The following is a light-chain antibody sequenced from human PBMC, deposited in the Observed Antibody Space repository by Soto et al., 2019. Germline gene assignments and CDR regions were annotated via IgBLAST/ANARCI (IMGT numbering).Light chain of an antibody. CDR2: GAS. V-gene: IGKV3-15*01. J-gene: IGKJ4*01. CDR1: QSVSSN. CDR3: QQYNNWPPT. Sequence: EIVMTQSPATLSVSPGERATLSCRASQSVSSNLAWYQQKPGQAPRLLIYGASPRATGIPARFSGSGSGTEFTLTISSLQSEEFAVYYCQQYNNWPPTFGGGTKVEIK.